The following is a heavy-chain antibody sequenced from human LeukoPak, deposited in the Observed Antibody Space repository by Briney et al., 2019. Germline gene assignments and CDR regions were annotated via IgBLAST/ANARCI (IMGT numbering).Heavy chain of an antibody. CDR2: ISVYNGNT. V-gene: IGHV1-18*01. J-gene: IGHJ6*03. Sequence: GASVKVSCKASGYTFTSYDISWVRQAPGQGLEWMRWISVYNGNTNYAQKFQGRVTMTTDTSTSTAYMELRSLRSDDTAVYYCARDGLPKYYYYMDVWGKGTTVTVSS. CDR1: GYTFTSYD. CDR3: ARDGLPKYYYYMDV. D-gene: IGHD2-15*01.